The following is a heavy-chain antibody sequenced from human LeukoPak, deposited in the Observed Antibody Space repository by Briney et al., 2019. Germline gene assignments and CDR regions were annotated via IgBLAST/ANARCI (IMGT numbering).Heavy chain of an antibody. V-gene: IGHV1-69*04. J-gene: IGHJ3*02. CDR3: ATPAGYSSGGDAFDI. D-gene: IGHD6-19*01. CDR1: GGTFGSYA. CDR2: IIPILGIA. Sequence: ASVKVSCKASGGTFGSYAISWVRQAPGQGLEWMGRIIPILGIANYAQKFQGRVTITADKSTSTAYMELSSLRSEDTAVYYCATPAGYSSGGDAFDIWGQGTMVTVSS.